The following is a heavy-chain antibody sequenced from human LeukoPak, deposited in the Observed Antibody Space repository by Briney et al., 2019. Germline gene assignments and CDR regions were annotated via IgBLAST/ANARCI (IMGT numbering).Heavy chain of an antibody. V-gene: IGHV1-2*02. CDR1: GYTFTGYY. Sequence: ASVKVSCKASGYTFTGYYMHWVRQAPGQGLEWMGWINPNSGGTNYAQKFQGRVTMTRDTSISTAYMELSRLRSDDTAVYYCARGRAVAVYYFDYWGQGTLVTVSS. CDR3: ARGRAVAVYYFDY. J-gene: IGHJ4*02. D-gene: IGHD6-19*01. CDR2: INPNSGGT.